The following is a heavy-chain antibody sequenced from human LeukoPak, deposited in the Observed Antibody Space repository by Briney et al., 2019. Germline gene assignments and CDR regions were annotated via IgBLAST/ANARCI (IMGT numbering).Heavy chain of an antibody. CDR3: ARAIEVGAMTPFDY. J-gene: IGHJ4*02. V-gene: IGHV4-38-2*02. D-gene: IGHD1-26*01. CDR1: GGSISSCY. CDR2: IYHSGST. Sequence: SETLSLTCTVSGGSISSCYWSWIRRPPGKGLEWIGSIYHSGSTYYNPSLKSRVTISVDTSKNQFSLKLSSVTAADTAVYYCARAIEVGAMTPFDYWGQGTLVTVSS.